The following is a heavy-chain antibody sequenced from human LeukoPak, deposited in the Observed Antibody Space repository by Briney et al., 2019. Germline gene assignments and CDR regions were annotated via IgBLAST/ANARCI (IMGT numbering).Heavy chain of an antibody. J-gene: IGHJ4*02. CDR3: ARGVRYCSSTSCYAPYYFDY. CDR2: IIPIFGTA. D-gene: IGHD2-2*01. CDR1: GYTFTSYG. Sequence: SVKVSCKASGYTFTSYGISWVRQAPGQGLEWMGGIIPIFGTANYAQKFQGRVTSTTDESTSTAYMELSSLRSEDTAVYYCARGVRYCSSTSCYAPYYFDYWGQGTLVTVSS. V-gene: IGHV1-69*05.